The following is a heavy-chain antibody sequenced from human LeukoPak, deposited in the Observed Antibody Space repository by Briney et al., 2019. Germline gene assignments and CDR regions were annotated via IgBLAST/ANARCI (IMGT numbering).Heavy chain of an antibody. J-gene: IGHJ6*03. CDR1: GFTFSSYG. V-gene: IGHV3-30*02. CDR3: AKGGTTVTTQYYMDV. CDR2: IWYGGSNK. D-gene: IGHD4-17*01. Sequence: TGGSLRLSCAASGFTFSSYGMHWVHQAPGKGLEWVAVIWYGGSNKYYADSVKGRFTISRDNSKNTLYLQMNSLRAEDTAVYYCAKGGTTVTTQYYMDVWGKGTTVTVSS.